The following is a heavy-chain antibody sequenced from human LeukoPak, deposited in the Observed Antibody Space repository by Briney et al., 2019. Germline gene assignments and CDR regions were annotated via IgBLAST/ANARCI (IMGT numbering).Heavy chain of an antibody. J-gene: IGHJ4*02. Sequence: SVKVSCKASGGTFSSNAISWVRQAPGQGLEWMGRIIPIFGTANYAQKFQGRVTITTDESTSTAYMELSSLRSEDTAVYYCARSGIPNYDFWSGPFDYWGQGTLVTVSS. CDR3: ARSGIPNYDFWSGPFDY. V-gene: IGHV1-69*05. CDR2: IIPIFGTA. D-gene: IGHD3-3*01. CDR1: GGTFSSNA.